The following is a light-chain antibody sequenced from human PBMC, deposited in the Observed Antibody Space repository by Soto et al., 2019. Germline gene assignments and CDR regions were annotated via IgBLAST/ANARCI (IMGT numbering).Light chain of an antibody. Sequence: EIVLTQSPATLSLSPGERATLSCRASQSVSSYLAWYQQKPAQAPSLLIYYASNSATGIPARFSGSGSGTDFTLTISILEHEYFAVYYCQQRSVFGPGTKVDIK. CDR1: QSVSSY. CDR3: QQRSV. CDR2: YAS. J-gene: IGKJ3*01. V-gene: IGKV3-11*01.